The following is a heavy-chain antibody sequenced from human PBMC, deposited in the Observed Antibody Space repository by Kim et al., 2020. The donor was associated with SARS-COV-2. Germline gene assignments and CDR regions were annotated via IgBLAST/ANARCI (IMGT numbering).Heavy chain of an antibody. CDR1: GFTFDDYA. D-gene: IGHD6-13*01. CDR3: AKAVKPGIAAALDY. J-gene: IGHJ4*02. Sequence: GGYLRLSCAASGFTFDDYAMHWVRQAPGKGLEWVSGISWNSGSIGYADSVKGRFTISRDNAKNSLYLQMNSLRAEDTALYYCAKAVKPGIAAALDYWGQGTLVTVSS. CDR2: ISWNSGSI. V-gene: IGHV3-9*01.